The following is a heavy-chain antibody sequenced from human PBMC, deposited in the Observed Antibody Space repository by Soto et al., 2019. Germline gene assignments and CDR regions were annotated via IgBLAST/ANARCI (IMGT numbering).Heavy chain of an antibody. D-gene: IGHD3-10*01. CDR2: ISSSGSTI. J-gene: IGHJ6*02. CDR1: GLTVSNAY. V-gene: IGHV3-48*03. CDR3: ARDVTSGFGNYGMDV. Sequence: PGGSLRLSCAASGLTVSNAYMAWVRQAPGMGLEWVSYISSSGSTIYYADSVKGRFTISRDNAKNSLYLQMNSLRAEDTAVYYCARDVTSGFGNYGMDVWGQGTTVTSP.